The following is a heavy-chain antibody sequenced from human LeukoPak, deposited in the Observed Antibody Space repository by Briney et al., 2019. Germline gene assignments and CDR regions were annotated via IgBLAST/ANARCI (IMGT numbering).Heavy chain of an antibody. CDR3: ARDIEWGGSNYYYYGMDV. J-gene: IGHJ6*04. D-gene: IGHD2-15*01. CDR1: GFTFSSYW. CDR2: IKQDGSEK. V-gene: IGHV3-7*03. Sequence: PGGSLRLSCAASGFTFSSYWMSWVRQAPGKGLEWVANIKQDGSEKYYVDSVKGRFTISRDNAKNSLYLQMNSLRAEDTAVYYCARDIEWGGSNYYYYGMDVWGKGTTVTVSS.